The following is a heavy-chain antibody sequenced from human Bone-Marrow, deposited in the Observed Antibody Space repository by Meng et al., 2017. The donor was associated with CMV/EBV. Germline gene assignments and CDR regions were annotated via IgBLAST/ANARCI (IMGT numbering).Heavy chain of an antibody. V-gene: IGHV3-7*01. CDR2: IKQDGSEK. D-gene: IGHD4-11*01. CDR3: ASVDYSNSYYYYYGMDV. CDR1: GFTFSSYW. J-gene: IGHJ6*02. Sequence: GESLKISCAASGFTFSSYWMSWVRQAPGKGLEWVANIKQDGSEKYYVDSVKGRFTISRDNAKNSLYLQMNSLRAEDTAVYYCASVDYSNSYYYYYGMDVWGQGTTVTVSS.